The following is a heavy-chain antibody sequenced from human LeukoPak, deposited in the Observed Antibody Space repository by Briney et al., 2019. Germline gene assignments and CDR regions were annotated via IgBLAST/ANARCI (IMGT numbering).Heavy chain of an antibody. CDR1: GFTFSSYA. CDR3: AKYRGGYNTGWFFDY. Sequence: GGSLRLSCAASGFTFSSYAMSWVRQAPGKGLEWVSAISGSGDSTYYADSVKGRFTISRDNSKNTLYLHMNSLRAEDTAVYYCAKYRGGYNTGWFFDYWGQGTLVTVSS. CDR2: ISGSGDST. D-gene: IGHD6-13*01. V-gene: IGHV3-23*01. J-gene: IGHJ4*02.